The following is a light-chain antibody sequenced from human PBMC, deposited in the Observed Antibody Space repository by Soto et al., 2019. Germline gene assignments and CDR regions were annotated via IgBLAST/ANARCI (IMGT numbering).Light chain of an antibody. Sequence: DIQMTQSPSSLSASVGDRVTITCQASQDISNYLNWYQQKPGKAPKLLIYDASNLKTGVPSRFSGSGSGTDFTLNISSLQIADIPTYYCQQYDYLSLTFGGGTKVEIK. J-gene: IGKJ4*01. CDR2: DAS. CDR3: QQYDYLSLT. V-gene: IGKV1-33*01. CDR1: QDISNY.